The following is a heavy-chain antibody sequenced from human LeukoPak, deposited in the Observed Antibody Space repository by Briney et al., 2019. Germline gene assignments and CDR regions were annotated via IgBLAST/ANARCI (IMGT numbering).Heavy chain of an antibody. J-gene: IGHJ3*02. CDR3: ARSYGSGSPDAFDI. V-gene: IGHV4-59*01. CDR1: GGSISTYY. D-gene: IGHD3-10*01. CDR2: IYYSGST. Sequence: PSETLSLTCTLSGGSISTYYWSWVRQPPGKGLEWIGYIYYSGSTNYNPSLKSRVTISVDTSKNQFSLKLSSVTAADTAVYYCARSYGSGSPDAFDIWGQGTMVTVSS.